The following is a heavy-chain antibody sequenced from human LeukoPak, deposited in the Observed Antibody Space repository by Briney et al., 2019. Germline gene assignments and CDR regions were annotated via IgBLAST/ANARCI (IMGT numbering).Heavy chain of an antibody. V-gene: IGHV3-48*04. CDR2: ISSSSRTI. J-gene: IGHJ4*02. CDR3: ARGWTVGGY. CDR1: GFTFSSYW. Sequence: GGSLRLSCAASGFTFSSYWMSWVRQAPGKGLEWVSYISSSSRTIYYADSVKGRFTISRDNAKNSLYLQMNSLRAEDTAVYYCARGWTVGGYWGQGTLVTVSS. D-gene: IGHD4-23*01.